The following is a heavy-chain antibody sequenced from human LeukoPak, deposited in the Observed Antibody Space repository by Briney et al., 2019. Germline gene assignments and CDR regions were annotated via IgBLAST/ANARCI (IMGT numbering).Heavy chain of an antibody. J-gene: IGHJ6*02. V-gene: IGHV3-33*01. CDR1: GFTFSSYG. CDR3: AGRSYYYYGMDV. Sequence: PGRSLRLSCAASGFTFSSYGMHWVRQAPGKGLEWVAVIWYDGSNKYYADSVKGRFTISRDNSKNTLYLQMNSLRAEDTAVYYCAGRSYYYYGMDVWGQGTTVTVSS. CDR2: IWYDGSNK.